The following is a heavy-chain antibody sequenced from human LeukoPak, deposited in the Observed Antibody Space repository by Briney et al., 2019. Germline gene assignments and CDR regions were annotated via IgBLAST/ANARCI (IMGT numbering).Heavy chain of an antibody. J-gene: IGHJ4*02. Sequence: GGSLRLSCAASGFSFSTFAMGWVRQAPGKGLEWVANIKQDGSEKYYVDSVKGRFTISRDNAKNSLYLQMNSLRAEDTAVYYCARDRSSWYEYWGQGTLVTVSS. CDR3: ARDRSSWYEY. D-gene: IGHD6-13*01. CDR1: GFSFSTFA. CDR2: IKQDGSEK. V-gene: IGHV3-7*01.